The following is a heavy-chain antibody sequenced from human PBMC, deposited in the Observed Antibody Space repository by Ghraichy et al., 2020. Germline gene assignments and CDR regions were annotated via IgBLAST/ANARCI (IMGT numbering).Heavy chain of an antibody. Sequence: GGSLRLSCAASGFTFSSYAMSWVRQAPGKGLEWVSAISGSGGSTYYADSVKGRFTISRDNSKNTLYLQMNSLRAEDTAVYYCAKDFLSALAAMVESYWYFDLWGRGTLVTVSS. CDR1: GFTFSSYA. CDR3: AKDFLSALAAMVESYWYFDL. D-gene: IGHD5-18*01. CDR2: ISGSGGST. V-gene: IGHV3-23*01. J-gene: IGHJ2*01.